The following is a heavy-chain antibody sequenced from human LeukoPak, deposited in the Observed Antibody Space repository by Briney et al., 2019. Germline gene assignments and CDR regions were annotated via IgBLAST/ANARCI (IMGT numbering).Heavy chain of an antibody. D-gene: IGHD3-22*01. Sequence: GGSLRLSCAASGFTFSSYWMSWVRQAPGKGLEWVANIKQDASEKYYVGSVKGRFTVSRDNAKSSLYLQMNSLRVEDTAVYYCARVDRSYDTSAYRSLDYWGQGTLVTVSS. CDR1: GFTFSSYW. J-gene: IGHJ4*02. V-gene: IGHV3-7*01. CDR3: ARVDRSYDTSAYRSLDY. CDR2: IKQDASEK.